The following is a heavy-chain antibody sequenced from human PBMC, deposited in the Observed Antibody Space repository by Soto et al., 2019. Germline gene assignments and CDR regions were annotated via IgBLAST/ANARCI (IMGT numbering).Heavy chain of an antibody. Sequence: TVSATASGYSFNINGINWARQAPGQGLEWMGWISAYSGNTNYAEKVQGRVTLTTDTSATTAYMELRSLRSDDTAVDYCARPLDYYYYAMDGWGQGTTVTVSS. CDR1: GYSFNING. CDR2: ISAYSGNT. D-gene: IGHD6-13*01. V-gene: IGHV1-18*04. CDR3: ARPLDYYYYAMDG. J-gene: IGHJ6*02.